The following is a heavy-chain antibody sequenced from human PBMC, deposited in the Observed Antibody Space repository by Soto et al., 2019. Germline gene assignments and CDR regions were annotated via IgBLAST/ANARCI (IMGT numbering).Heavy chain of an antibody. V-gene: IGHV2-5*01. CDR2: TYWNGND. D-gene: IGHD5-12*01. CDR3: AHSGGGYDNTWDYIDY. CDR1: GFSLTSSGVG. J-gene: IGHJ4*02. Sequence: QITLEESGPTLVKPTRTLTLTCTFSGFSLTSSGVGVGWIRQPPGKALEWLALTYWNGNDRYSPSLRRRLAIKKATSENQVVLTKTNMDPVDTATYYCAHSGGGYDNTWDYIDYWGQGILVPVSS.